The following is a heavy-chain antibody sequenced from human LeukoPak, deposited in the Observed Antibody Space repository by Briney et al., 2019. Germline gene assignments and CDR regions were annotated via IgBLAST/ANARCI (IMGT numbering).Heavy chain of an antibody. D-gene: IGHD3-10*01. CDR2: TKEDGSEK. V-gene: IGHV3-7*01. CDR1: GFTFSRFW. CDR3: ARLFAGSYYNVDVFDY. J-gene: IGHJ4*02. Sequence: GGSLRLSCAASGFTFSRFWMSWVRQAPGKGLEWVANTKEDGSEKTYVDSVKGRFTISRDNAKNSLSLQMNSLRAEDTAVYYCARLFAGSYYNVDVFDYWGQGTLVTVSS.